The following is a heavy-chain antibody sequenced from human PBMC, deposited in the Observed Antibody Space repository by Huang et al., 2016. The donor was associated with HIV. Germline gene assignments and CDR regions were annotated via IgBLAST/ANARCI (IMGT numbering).Heavy chain of an antibody. CDR2: IYTSGNT. CDR1: GVSINTYY. D-gene: IGHD2-15*01. CDR3: ARDHGLLRGMDV. Sequence: QVQLQESGPGLVKPSETLSLRCPVSGVSINTYYWSWIRQSAGKGLEWIGRIYTSGNTNYNPSLSSRVIMSVDTSNNQVSLTLKSVTAADTAVYFCARDHGLLRGMDVWGQGTTVTVSS. J-gene: IGHJ6*02. V-gene: IGHV4-4*07.